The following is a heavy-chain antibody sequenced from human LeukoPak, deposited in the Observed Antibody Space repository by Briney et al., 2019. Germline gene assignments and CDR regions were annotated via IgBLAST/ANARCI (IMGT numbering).Heavy chain of an antibody. V-gene: IGHV1-2*02. CDR3: ARVRYGLAETYFAC. Sequence: AASVKVSCKASGYTFTGYYMHWVRQAPGQGLEWMGWINPNSGGTNYAQKFQGRVTMTRDTSISTAYMELSRLRSDDTAVYYCARVRYGLAETYFACGGQGTLVTVSS. CDR2: INPNSGGT. CDR1: GYTFTGYY. D-gene: IGHD3-9*01. J-gene: IGHJ4*02.